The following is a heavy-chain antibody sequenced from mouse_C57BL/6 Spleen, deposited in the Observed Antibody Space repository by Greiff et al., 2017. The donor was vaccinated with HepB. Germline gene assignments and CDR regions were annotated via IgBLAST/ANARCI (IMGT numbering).Heavy chain of an antibody. CDR2: ISSGSSTI. D-gene: IGHD3-2*01. CDR1: GFTFSDYG. Sequence: EVMLVESGGGLVKPGGSLKLSCAASGFTFSDYGMHWVRQAPEKGLEWVAYISSGSSTIYYADTVKGRFTISRANAKTTLFLQMTSLRSEDTAMYYCAEDSSGYAMDYWGQGTSVTVSS. CDR3: AEDSSGYAMDY. V-gene: IGHV5-17*01. J-gene: IGHJ4*01.